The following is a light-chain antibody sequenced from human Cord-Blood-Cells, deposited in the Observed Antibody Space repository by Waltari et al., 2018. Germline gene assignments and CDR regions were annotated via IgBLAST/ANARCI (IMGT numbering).Light chain of an antibody. J-gene: IGKJ3*01. CDR2: AAS. V-gene: IGKV1-39*01. CDR3: QQSYSTPFT. CDR1: QRISSY. Sequence: DIQMTQSPSSLSASVGDRVTLTCRASQRISSYLNWDQQKPGKAPKLLIYAASSLQSGVPSRFRGSGSGTDFTLTISSLQPEDFATYYCQQSYSTPFTFGPGTKVDIK.